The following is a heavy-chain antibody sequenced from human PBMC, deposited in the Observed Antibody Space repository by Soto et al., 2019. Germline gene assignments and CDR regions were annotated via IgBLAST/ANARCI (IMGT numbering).Heavy chain of an antibody. CDR2: ISYDGNTK. CDR1: GFTFSNFG. D-gene: IGHD5-12*01. Sequence: QVQLVESGGGVVQPGRSLRLSCAASGFTFSNFGMHWVRQAPVKGLEWVAVISYDGNTKYYADSVKGRFTISRDNSKNTLYLQMDSLRVKDTAVYYCTSQVATGDWGQGTLVTVSS. J-gene: IGHJ4*02. V-gene: IGHV3-30*03. CDR3: TSQVATGD.